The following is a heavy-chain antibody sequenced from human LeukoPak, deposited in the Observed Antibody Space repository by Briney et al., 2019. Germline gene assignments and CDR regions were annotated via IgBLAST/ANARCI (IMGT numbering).Heavy chain of an antibody. CDR1: AYTFTGYY. Sequence: ASVKVSCKASAYTFTGYYMHWVRQAPGQGLEWMGWINPNSGGTNYAQKFQGRVTMTRDTSISTAYMELSRLRSDDTAVYYCARDCTNGVCYTDDYWGQGTLVTVSS. CDR2: INPNSGGT. D-gene: IGHD2-8*01. J-gene: IGHJ4*02. CDR3: ARDCTNGVCYTDDY. V-gene: IGHV1-2*02.